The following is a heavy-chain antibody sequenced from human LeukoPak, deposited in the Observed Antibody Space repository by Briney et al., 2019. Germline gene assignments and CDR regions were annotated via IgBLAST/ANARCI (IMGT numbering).Heavy chain of an antibody. Sequence: GGSLRLSCAASGFTFSSHAMHWVRQPPGKGLEWVAVTSDDGRNKYHGDSVKGRFTISRDSPKNTVYLQMNSLRTEDTAVYYCARDYSGRYTIDYWGQGTLVTVSS. CDR1: GFTFSSHA. D-gene: IGHD1-26*01. J-gene: IGHJ4*02. CDR2: TSDDGRNK. CDR3: ARDYSGRYTIDY. V-gene: IGHV3-30*04.